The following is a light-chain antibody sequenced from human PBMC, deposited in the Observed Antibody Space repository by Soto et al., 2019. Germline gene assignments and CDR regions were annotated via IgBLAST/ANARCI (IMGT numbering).Light chain of an antibody. CDR3: QQYNSWRQIP. Sequence: EVVMTQSPATLSVSPWERATLSCRASDSVSRNLAWYQQKPGQAPRLLIYDASTRATGIPDRFSGGGSGTEFTLTISSLHSEDFVVYYCQQYNSWRQIPFGYGSKVDI. J-gene: IGKJ1*01. V-gene: IGKV3-15*01. CDR2: DAS. CDR1: DSVSRN.